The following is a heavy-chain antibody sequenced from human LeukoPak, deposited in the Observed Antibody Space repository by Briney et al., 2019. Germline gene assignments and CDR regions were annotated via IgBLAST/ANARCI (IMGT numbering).Heavy chain of an antibody. CDR1: GFTFSSYS. V-gene: IGHV3-48*02. CDR2: ISSSSSTI. D-gene: IGHD3-10*01. Sequence: PGGSLRLSCAASGFTFSSYSMNWVRQAPGKGLEWVSYISSSSSTIYYADSVKGRFIISRDNAKNSLYLQMNSLRDEDTAVYYCARVGPLWFGELFTPLPYYYYYGMDVWGQGTTVTVSS. CDR3: ARVGPLWFGELFTPLPYYYYYGMDV. J-gene: IGHJ6*02.